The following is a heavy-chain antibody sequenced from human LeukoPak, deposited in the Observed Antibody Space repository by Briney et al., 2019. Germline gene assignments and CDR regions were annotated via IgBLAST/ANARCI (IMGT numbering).Heavy chain of an antibody. Sequence: GGSLRLSCAASGFTFSSYDMHWVRQATGKGLEWVSAIGTAGDTYYPGSVKGRFTISRENAKNSLYLQMNSLRAGDTAVYYCARARYSYGSVYFDYWGQGTLVTVSS. V-gene: IGHV3-13*01. D-gene: IGHD5-18*01. CDR2: IGTAGDT. CDR1: GFTFSSYD. CDR3: ARARYSYGSVYFDY. J-gene: IGHJ4*02.